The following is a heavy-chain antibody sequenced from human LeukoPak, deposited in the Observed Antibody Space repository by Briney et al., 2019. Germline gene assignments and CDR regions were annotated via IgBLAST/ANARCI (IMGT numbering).Heavy chain of an antibody. J-gene: IGHJ4*02. CDR1: GFTFSSYW. V-gene: IGHV3-7*01. CDR2: IKQDGSEK. D-gene: IGHD3-16*02. CDR3: ARVFVDYVWGSYRPGYFDD. Sequence: GGSLRLSCAASGFTFSSYWMSWVRQAPGKGLEWVANIKQDGSEKYYVDSVKGRFTISRDNAKNSLYLQMNSLRAEDTAVYYCARVFVDYVWGSYRPGYFDDWGQGTLVTVSS.